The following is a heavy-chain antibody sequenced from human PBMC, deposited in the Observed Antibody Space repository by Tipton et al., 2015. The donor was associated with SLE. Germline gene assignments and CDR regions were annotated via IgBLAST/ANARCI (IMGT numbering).Heavy chain of an antibody. J-gene: IGHJ6*02. CDR3: ARRNYYYGLDV. CDR1: GGSISSSSYY. Sequence: TLSLTCTVSGGSISSSSYYWGWIRQPPGKGLEWIGSIYYSGSTYYNPSLKSRVTISVDKSKNQFSLRLSSVTAADTALYYCARRNYYYGLDVWGQGTTVTVSS. V-gene: IGHV4-39*07. CDR2: IYYSGST.